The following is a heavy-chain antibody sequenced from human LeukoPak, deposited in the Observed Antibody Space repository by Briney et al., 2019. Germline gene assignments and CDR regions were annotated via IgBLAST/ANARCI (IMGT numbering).Heavy chain of an antibody. J-gene: IGHJ6*03. V-gene: IGHV4-39*07. D-gene: IGHD2-21*01. Sequence: SETLSLTCTVSGGSISSSSYYWGWIRQPPGKGLEWIGSIYYSGSTYYNPSLKSRVTISVDTSKNQFSLKLSSVTAADTAVYYCARTTYSPYYYYYMDVWGKGTTVTISS. CDR2: IYYSGST. CDR1: GGSISSSSYY. CDR3: ARTTYSPYYYYYMDV.